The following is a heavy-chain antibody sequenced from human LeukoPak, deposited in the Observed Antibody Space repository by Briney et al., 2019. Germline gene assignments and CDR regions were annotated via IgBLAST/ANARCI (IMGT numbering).Heavy chain of an antibody. V-gene: IGHV3-30*02. CDR1: WFSLRNYG. D-gene: IGHD2-21*02. CDR2: MQFDGSVE. J-gene: IGHJ4*02. CDR3: AREQVTWYYFDY. Sequence: GGALRLSRGVSWFSLRNYGIHWGRPAPGQGVGWVTFMQFDGSVEFYADSVKGRFSMSRDNAKNSLYLQMNSLRAEDTAVYYCAREQVTWYYFDYWGQGTLVTVSS.